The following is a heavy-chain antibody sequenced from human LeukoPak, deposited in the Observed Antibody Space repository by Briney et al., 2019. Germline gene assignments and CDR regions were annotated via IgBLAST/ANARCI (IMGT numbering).Heavy chain of an antibody. CDR3: AKDYSRSWYFVVV. D-gene: IGHD6-13*01. Sequence: GGSLRLSCAASGFTFSSYAMSWVRQAPGKGLEWVSAIISGGSTFYADSVKGRFTISRDNSKNMLYLQMNSLRAEDTAVYFCAKDYSRSWYFVVVWGQGTLVTVSS. V-gene: IGHV3-23*01. CDR1: GFTFSSYA. CDR2: IISGGST. J-gene: IGHJ4*02.